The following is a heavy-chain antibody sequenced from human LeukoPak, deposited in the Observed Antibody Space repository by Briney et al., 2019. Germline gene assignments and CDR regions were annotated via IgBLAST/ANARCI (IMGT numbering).Heavy chain of an antibody. Sequence: GGSLRLSCAASGFTFSSYVISWVRQAPGKGLEWVSAIGDSGGTTYYADSVKGRFTISRDNSKNTLYLQMNSLRAEDTAFYYCAKGGTYFDYWGQGPLVTVSS. CDR2: IGDSGGTT. J-gene: IGHJ4*02. D-gene: IGHD1-26*01. CDR3: AKGGTYFDY. CDR1: GFTFSSYV. V-gene: IGHV3-23*01.